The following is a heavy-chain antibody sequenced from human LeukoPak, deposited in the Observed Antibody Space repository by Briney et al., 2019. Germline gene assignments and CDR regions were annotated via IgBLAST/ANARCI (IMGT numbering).Heavy chain of an antibody. V-gene: IGHV3-7*01. Sequence: GGSLRLSCAASGLTLSSYWMSWVRQAPGKGLEWVANIKQDGSDKYYVDSVEGRFTISRDNAKNSLYLQMNSLRAEDTAVYYCAREGYGPLDFWGQGTLVTVSS. CDR1: GLTLSSYW. CDR2: IKQDGSDK. J-gene: IGHJ4*02. D-gene: IGHD4-17*01. CDR3: AREGYGPLDF.